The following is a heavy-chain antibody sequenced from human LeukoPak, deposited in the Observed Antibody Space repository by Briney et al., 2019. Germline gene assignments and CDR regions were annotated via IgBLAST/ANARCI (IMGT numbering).Heavy chain of an antibody. V-gene: IGHV4-59*01. CDR2: IYYRGST. J-gene: IGHJ6*02. CDR1: GGSISSYY. CDR3: ARVRLGYYYYGMDV. Sequence: PSETLSLTCTVSGGSISSYYWSWIRQPPGKGLEWIGYIYYRGSTNYNPSLKSRVTISVDTSKNQFSLKLSSVTAADTAVYYCARVRLGYYYYGMDVWGQGTTVTVSS.